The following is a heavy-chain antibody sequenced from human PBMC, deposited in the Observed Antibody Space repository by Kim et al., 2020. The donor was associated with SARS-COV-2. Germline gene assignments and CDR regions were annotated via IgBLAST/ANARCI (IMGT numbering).Heavy chain of an antibody. V-gene: IGHV2-70*01. D-gene: IGHD3-10*01. J-gene: IGHJ5*02. CDR2: IDWDDDK. Sequence: SGPTLVNPTQTLTLTCTFSGFSLNTKGMCVSWIRQPPGKALEWLALIDWDDDKYYRASLKTRLTISKDTSKNQVVLKMTNVDPVDTATYYCARGFYHASGINWFDPWGQGTLVTVSS. CDR1: GFSLNTKGMC. CDR3: ARGFYHASGINWFDP.